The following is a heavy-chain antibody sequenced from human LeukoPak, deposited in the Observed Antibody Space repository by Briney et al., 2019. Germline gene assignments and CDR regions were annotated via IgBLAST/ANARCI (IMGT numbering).Heavy chain of an antibody. J-gene: IGHJ4*02. CDR3: ARVVVGATVEYFDY. Sequence: PSETLSLTCTVSGGSISSYYWSWIRQPAGKGLEWIGRIYTSGSTNYNPSLKSRVTMSVDTSKNQFSLKLSSVTVADTAVYYCARVVVGATVEYFDYWGQGTLVTVSS. CDR2: IYTSGST. CDR1: GGSISSYY. V-gene: IGHV4-4*07. D-gene: IGHD1-26*01.